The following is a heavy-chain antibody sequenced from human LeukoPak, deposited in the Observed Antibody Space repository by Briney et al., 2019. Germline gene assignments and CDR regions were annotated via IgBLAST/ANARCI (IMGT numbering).Heavy chain of an antibody. CDR3: ARDRGTWNDDGFDY. CDR1: GGSISSYY. J-gene: IGHJ4*02. V-gene: IGHV4-4*07. D-gene: IGHD1-1*01. Sequence: SETLSLTCTVSGGSISSYYWSWLRQPAGKGLEWIGRIYTSGSTNYNPSLTSRVTMSVDTSKNQFSLKLSSVTAADTAVYYCARDRGTWNDDGFDYWGQGTLVTVSS. CDR2: IYTSGST.